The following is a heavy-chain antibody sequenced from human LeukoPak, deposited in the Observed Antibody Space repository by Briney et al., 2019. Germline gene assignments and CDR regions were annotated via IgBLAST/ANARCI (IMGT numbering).Heavy chain of an antibody. J-gene: IGHJ4*02. D-gene: IGHD4-17*01. V-gene: IGHV1-46*01. CDR2: INPSGGST. CDR1: GYTFTGYY. CDR3: ARNPVNTKYFVY. Sequence: GASVKVSCKASGYTFTGYYMHWVRQAPGQGLEWMGIINPSGGSTRYAQKFQGRVTMTRDTSTSTVYMELSRLRSEDTAVYYCARNPVNTKYFVYWAQGTLVTVST.